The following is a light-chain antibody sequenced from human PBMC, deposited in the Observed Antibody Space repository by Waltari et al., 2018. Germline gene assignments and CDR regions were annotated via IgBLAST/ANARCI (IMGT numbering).Light chain of an antibody. CDR2: DVS. V-gene: IGLV2-11*01. CDR1: SSDVGGYNY. Sequence: QSALTQPRSVSGSPGQSVTISCTGTSSDVGGYNYVSWYQQHPGKAPKLMIYDVSQRPSTVPDRFSGSKSGNTASLTISGLQAEDEADYYCCSYAGSYTFAVFGGGTKLTVL. CDR3: CSYAGSYTFAV. J-gene: IGLJ2*01.